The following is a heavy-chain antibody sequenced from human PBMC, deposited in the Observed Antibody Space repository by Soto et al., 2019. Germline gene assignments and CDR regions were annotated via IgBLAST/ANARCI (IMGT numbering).Heavy chain of an antibody. V-gene: IGHV5-51*01. CDR3: GAGSFDH. CDR2: VYPNDSDV. Sequence: GESLKISCKASGYNFVEYWIGWVRQMPGKGREWMGSVYPNDSDVKYSPSFQGQVTVSADKSINTAYLHWSSLKPSDSATYYCGAGSFDHWGQGTPVTVSS. CDR1: GYNFVEYW. J-gene: IGHJ4*02. D-gene: IGHD6-25*01.